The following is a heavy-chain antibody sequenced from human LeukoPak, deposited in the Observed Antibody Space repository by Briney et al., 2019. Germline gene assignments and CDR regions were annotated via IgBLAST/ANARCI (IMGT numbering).Heavy chain of an antibody. V-gene: IGHV3-74*01. CDR3: ARPNPSLPNGFAI. CDR1: GFIFSKYW. Sequence: GGSLRLSCAASGFIFSKYWMHWVRQAPGKGLVWVSRINSDGSNTDYADSVKGRFTISRDNAKNTVYLQMNSLRAEDTALYYCARPNPSLPNGFAIWGQGTMVTVAS. J-gene: IGHJ3*02. CDR2: INSDGSNT.